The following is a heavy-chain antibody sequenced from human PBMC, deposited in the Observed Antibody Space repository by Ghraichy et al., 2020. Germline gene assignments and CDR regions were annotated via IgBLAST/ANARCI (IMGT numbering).Heavy chain of an antibody. J-gene: IGHJ3*02. V-gene: IGHV4-39*01. D-gene: IGHD6-13*01. Sequence: SETLSLTCTVSGGSISSSSYYWGWIRQPPGKGLEWIGSIYYSGSTYYNPSLKSRVTISVDTSKNQFSLKLSSVTAADTAVYYCASSWYHDAFDIWGQGTMVTVSS. CDR2: IYYSGST. CDR1: GGSISSSSYY. CDR3: ASSWYHDAFDI.